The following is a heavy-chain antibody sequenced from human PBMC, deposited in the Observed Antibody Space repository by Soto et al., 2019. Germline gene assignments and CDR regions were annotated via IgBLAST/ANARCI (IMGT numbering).Heavy chain of an antibody. CDR2: IYYSGST. V-gene: IGHV4-31*03. CDR3: ATVRSRWNIDY. Sequence: SETLSLTCTVSGGSISSGGYYWSWIRQHPGKGLEWIGYIYYSGSTYYNPSLKSRVTISVDTSKNQFSLKLSSVTAADTAVYYCATVRSRWNIDYWGQGTLVTVSS. J-gene: IGHJ4*02. CDR1: GGSISSGGYY. D-gene: IGHD6-13*01.